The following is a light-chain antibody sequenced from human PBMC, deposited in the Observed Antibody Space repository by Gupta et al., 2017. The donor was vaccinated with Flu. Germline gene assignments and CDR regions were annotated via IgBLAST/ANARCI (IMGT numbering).Light chain of an antibody. CDR3: ATWIDGLSGPV. Sequence: RVSLPCFGGSSNLGSATVDWYQKVPGMAPKLLIFANNQRPAGVPGRFSGSKSGTSASLAISGLQPEDEADYYCATWIDGLSGPVFGGGTKLVVL. V-gene: IGLV1-44*01. CDR1: SSNLGSAT. CDR2: ANN. J-gene: IGLJ2*01.